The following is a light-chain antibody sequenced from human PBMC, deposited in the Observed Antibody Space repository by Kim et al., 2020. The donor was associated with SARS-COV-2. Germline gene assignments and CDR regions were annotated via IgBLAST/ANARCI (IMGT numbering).Light chain of an antibody. V-gene: IGKV3-15*01. Sequence: SLSPGGVATLSCRASQIVSRNFALYQQRPGQTPRLLIYGASTRATGIPARFSGSGSGTDFTLTISSLQSEDFAVYYCQQYSTWWTFGQGTKVDIK. CDR2: GAS. CDR3: QQYSTWWT. CDR1: QIVSRN. J-gene: IGKJ1*01.